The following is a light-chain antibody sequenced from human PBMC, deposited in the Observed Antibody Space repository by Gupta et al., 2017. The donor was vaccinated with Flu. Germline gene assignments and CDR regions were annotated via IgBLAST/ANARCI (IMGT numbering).Light chain of an antibody. CDR1: SSNIGSNY. Sequence: QSVLTQPPPASGTPGQRVNISCSGSSSNIGSNYVYWYQQLPGTAPKLLIYRNNQRPSGVPDRFSGSKSGTSASLSISGLRSEDEADYYCAAWDDSLSKVFGTGTKVTVL. CDR3: AAWDDSLSKV. V-gene: IGLV1-47*01. CDR2: RNN. J-gene: IGLJ1*01.